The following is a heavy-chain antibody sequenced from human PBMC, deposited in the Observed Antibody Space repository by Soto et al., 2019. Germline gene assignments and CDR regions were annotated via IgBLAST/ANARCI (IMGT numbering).Heavy chain of an antibody. CDR1: NGSFTNFY. CDR3: ARALRGDY. Sequence: SETLSLTCTVSNGSFTNFYWSWIRQPPGKGLEWIGYIYYNGNTNYNPSLESRVTMSVDTSKNQFSLNLTSVTAADTAVYYCARALRGDYWGQGILVTVSS. J-gene: IGHJ4*02. CDR2: IYYNGNT. D-gene: IGHD3-10*01. V-gene: IGHV4-59*01.